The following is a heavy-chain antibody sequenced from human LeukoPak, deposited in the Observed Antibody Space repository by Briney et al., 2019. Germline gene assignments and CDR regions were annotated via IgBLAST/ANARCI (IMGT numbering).Heavy chain of an antibody. CDR1: GGSISSYY. V-gene: IGHV4-59*01. J-gene: IGHJ3*02. CDR2: IYYSGST. Sequence: SETLSLTCTVSGGSISSYYWSWIRQPPGKGLEWIGYIYYSGSTNYNPSLKSRVTISVDTSKNQFSLKLSSVTAADTAVYYWARVDPSKTETTHDVFDIWAKGKMVTVSS. D-gene: IGHD1-1*01. CDR3: ARVDPSKTETTHDVFDI.